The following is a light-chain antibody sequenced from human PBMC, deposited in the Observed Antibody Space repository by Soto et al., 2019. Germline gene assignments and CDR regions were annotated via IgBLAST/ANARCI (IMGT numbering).Light chain of an antibody. CDR1: QSVSSSY. J-gene: IGKJ2*01. Sequence: EIVLTQSPGTLSLSPGERATLSCRASQSVSSSYLAWYQQKPGQAPRLLIYGASSRATGIPDRFSGSGSGTDFTLTISRLEPEHFAVYYCKQYGSSPYTFGQWTKLEIK. CDR3: KQYGSSPYT. V-gene: IGKV3-20*01. CDR2: GAS.